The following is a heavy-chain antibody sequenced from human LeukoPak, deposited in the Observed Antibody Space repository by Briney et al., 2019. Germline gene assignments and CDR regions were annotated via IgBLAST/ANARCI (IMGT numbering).Heavy chain of an antibody. CDR2: ISNDGSNK. CDR3: AKERLIGWYYFDY. V-gene: IGHV3-30*18. Sequence: GGSLRLSCAASGFTFSSYGMHWVRQAPGKGLEWVAVISNDGSNKYFAESVKGRFTISRDNSKNTLNLQINSLRAEDTAVYYCAKERLIGWYYFDYWGQGTLVTVSS. D-gene: IGHD6-19*01. CDR1: GFTFSSYG. J-gene: IGHJ4*02.